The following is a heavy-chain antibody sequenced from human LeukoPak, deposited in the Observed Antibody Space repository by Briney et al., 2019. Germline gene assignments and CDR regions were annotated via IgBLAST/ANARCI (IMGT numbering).Heavy chain of an antibody. V-gene: IGHV4-39*07. CDR3: ARDLRAAASSLDY. Sequence: SETLSLTCTVSGGSISSSSYYWGWIRQPPGKGLEWIGSIYYSGSTYYNPSLKSRVTISVDTSKNQFSLKLSSVTAADTAVYYCARDLRAAASSLDYWGQGTLVTVSS. J-gene: IGHJ4*02. CDR1: GGSISSSSYY. CDR2: IYYSGST. D-gene: IGHD6-13*01.